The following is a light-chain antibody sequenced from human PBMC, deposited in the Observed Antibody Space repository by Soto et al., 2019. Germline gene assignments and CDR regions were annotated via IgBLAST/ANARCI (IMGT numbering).Light chain of an antibody. CDR2: GNI. J-gene: IGLJ2*01. CDR3: SSYTSSNSVV. V-gene: IGLV1-40*01. CDR1: SSNIGAGYD. Sequence: QSVLTQPPSVSGAPGQRVTISCTGSSSNIGAGYDVHWYQQRPGTAPKLLIFGNINRPSGVPDRFSGSKSGTSASLAITGLQAEDEGDYYCSSYTSSNSVVFGGGTKLTVL.